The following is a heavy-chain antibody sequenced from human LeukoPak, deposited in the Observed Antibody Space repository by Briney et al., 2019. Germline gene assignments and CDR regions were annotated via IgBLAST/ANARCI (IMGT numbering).Heavy chain of an antibody. J-gene: IGHJ6*02. CDR1: GFTFSSYW. V-gene: IGHV3-74*01. CDR2: INGDGTTT. D-gene: IGHD5-18*01. CDR3: VREDTSIVKYGMDV. Sequence: GGSLRLSCTASGFTFSSYWMYWVRQAPGKGLVWVARINGDGTTTSHADPVKGRFTISRDNAKNTLYLQMNSLRAEDTAVYYCVREDTSIVKYGMDVWGQGTTVTVSS.